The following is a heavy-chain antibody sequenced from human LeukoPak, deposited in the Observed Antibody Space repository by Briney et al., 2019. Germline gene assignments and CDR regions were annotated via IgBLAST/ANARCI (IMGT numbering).Heavy chain of an antibody. Sequence: ASVKVSCKASGYTFTSYGISWVRQAPGQGLEWMGWISAYNGNTNYAQKLQGRVTMTTDTSTSTAYMELRSLRSDDTAVYYCARDLSFSRYDSSGLNSDYWGQGTLVTVSS. CDR2: ISAYNGNT. D-gene: IGHD3-22*01. J-gene: IGHJ4*02. CDR1: GYTFTSYG. V-gene: IGHV1-18*01. CDR3: ARDLSFSRYDSSGLNSDY.